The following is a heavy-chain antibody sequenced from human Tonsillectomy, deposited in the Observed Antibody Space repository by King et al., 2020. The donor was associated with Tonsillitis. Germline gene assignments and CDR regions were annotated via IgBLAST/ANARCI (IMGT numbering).Heavy chain of an antibody. CDR2: IYLDVDE. V-gene: IGHV2-5*02. CDR1: GVSLSTSGVG. CDR3: ARGTTSAAFDI. J-gene: IGHJ3*02. D-gene: IGHD1-26*01. Sequence: TLKESGPTLVKTSQTLTLTCTLSGVSLSTSGVGVGGVRRPPGKALGWLSPIYLDVDEGSSPSLKNRLTITKDTPKNQVVLTMTNMDPVDTGTYYCARGTTSAAFDIWGQGIMVIVSS.